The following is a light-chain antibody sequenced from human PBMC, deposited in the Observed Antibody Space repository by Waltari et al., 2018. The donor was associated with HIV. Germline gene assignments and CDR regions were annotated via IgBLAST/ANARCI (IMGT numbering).Light chain of an antibody. CDR1: KSVNSN. V-gene: IGKV3-15*01. CDR2: GAS. CDR3: QHYNNWPPWT. J-gene: IGKJ2*02. Sequence: EIVMTQSPATLSVSPGERATLSCRASKSVNSNLAWYQQKPGQAPRLLIYGASTRATGIPARFSGSGSGTEFTLTISSLQSEDFAVYYCQHYNNWPPWTFGQGTQLEIK.